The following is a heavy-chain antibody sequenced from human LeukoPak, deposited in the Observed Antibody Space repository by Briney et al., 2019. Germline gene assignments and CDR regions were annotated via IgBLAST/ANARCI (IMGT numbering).Heavy chain of an antibody. CDR1: GFRVSNNY. V-gene: IGHV3-66*01. J-gene: IGHJ1*01. Sequence: GGSLRLSCAASGFRVSNNYMRWVRQAPCKGLEWVAGIYNGGSTNYADSVKGRFTISRDNSKNTLYLQMNSLRAEDTAVYYCARASDRSSGYWGYFQYWGQGTLVSVSS. CDR2: IYNGGST. D-gene: IGHD6-13*01. CDR3: ARASDRSSGYWGYFQY.